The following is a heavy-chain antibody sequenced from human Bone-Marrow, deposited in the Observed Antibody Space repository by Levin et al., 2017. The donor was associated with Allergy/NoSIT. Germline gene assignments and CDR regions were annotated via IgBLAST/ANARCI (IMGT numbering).Heavy chain of an antibody. J-gene: IGHJ4*02. D-gene: IGHD6-19*01. CDR2: IKEDGSVK. Sequence: GGSLRLSCAASGFTFSSYWMSWVRQAPGKGLEWVANIKEDGSVKYYVDSVKGRFTISRDNAKNSLFLQMNSLRAEDTAVYYCAREEAFGSGWGDVDYWGQGTLVTVSS. V-gene: IGHV3-7*04. CDR1: GFTFSSYW. CDR3: AREEAFGSGWGDVDY.